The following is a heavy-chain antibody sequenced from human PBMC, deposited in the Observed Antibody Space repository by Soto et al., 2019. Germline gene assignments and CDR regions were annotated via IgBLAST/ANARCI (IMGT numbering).Heavy chain of an antibody. CDR3: ARDWLVPTDSPL. J-gene: IGHJ4*02. CDR2: INSGSNSI. V-gene: IGHV3-48*01. CDR1: GFTFSSYS. D-gene: IGHD2-2*01. Sequence: EVQLVESGGGLVQPGGSLRLSCAASGFTFSSYSMNWVRQATGKGLEWVSVINSGSNSIYYADSVKGRFTISRDNIKNSLYLQKNTLRAEDTAVYYCARDWLVPTDSPLWGQGTLVIVSS.